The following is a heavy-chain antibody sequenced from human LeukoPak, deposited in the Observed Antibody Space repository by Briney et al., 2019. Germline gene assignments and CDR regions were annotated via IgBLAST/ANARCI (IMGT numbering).Heavy chain of an antibody. CDR2: INHSGST. CDR3: ASGGRGGMRVRY. D-gene: IGHD2-8*01. V-gene: IGHV4-34*01. J-gene: IGHJ4*02. CDR1: GGSFSGYY. Sequence: KSSGTLSLTCAVYGGSFSGYYWSWIRQPPGKGLEWIGEINHSGSTNYNPSLKSRVTISVDTSKNQFSLKLSSVTAADTAVYYCASGGRGGMRVRYWGQGTLVTVSS.